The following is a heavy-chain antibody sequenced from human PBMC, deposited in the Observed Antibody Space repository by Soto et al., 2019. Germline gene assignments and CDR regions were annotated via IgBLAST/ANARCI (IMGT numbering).Heavy chain of an antibody. CDR3: AKDRAAMVTPSIFYYYYGMDV. D-gene: IGHD5-18*01. CDR2: ISYDGSNK. J-gene: IGHJ6*02. CDR1: GFTFSSYG. Sequence: QVQLVESGGGVVQPGRSLRLSCAASGFTFSSYGMHWVRQAPGKGLEWVAVISYDGSNKYYADSVKGRFTISRDNSKNTLYLQMNSLRAEDTAVYYCAKDRAAMVTPSIFYYYYGMDVWGQGTTVTVSS. V-gene: IGHV3-30*18.